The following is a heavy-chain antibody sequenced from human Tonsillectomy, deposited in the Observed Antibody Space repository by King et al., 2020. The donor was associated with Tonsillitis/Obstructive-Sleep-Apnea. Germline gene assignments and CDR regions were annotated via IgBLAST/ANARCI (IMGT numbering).Heavy chain of an antibody. CDR3: ARRAGFGTRYYYYGMDV. CDR2: INHSGST. D-gene: IGHD3-16*01. V-gene: IGHV4-34*01. J-gene: IGHJ6*02. Sequence: VQLQQWGAGLLKPSEPLSLTCAVYGGSFSGYYWSWIRQPPGKGLEWIGEINHSGSTNYNPSLKSQFTISVDTSKNQFSLKLSSVTAADTAVYYCARRAGFGTRYYYYGMDVWGQGTTVTVSS. CDR1: GGSFSGYY.